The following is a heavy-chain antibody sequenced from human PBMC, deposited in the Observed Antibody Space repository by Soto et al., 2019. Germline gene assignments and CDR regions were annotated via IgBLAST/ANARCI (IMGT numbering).Heavy chain of an antibody. Sequence: PSETLSLTCAVYGGSFSGYYWSWIRQPPGKGLEWIGEINHSGSTNYNPSLKSRVTISVDTSKNQFSLKLSSVTAADTAVYYCATYTESSGGPGMAARRYQVYDYWGQGTLVTVSS. D-gene: IGHD6-6*01. V-gene: IGHV4-34*01. CDR2: INHSGST. CDR3: ATYTESSGGPGMAARRYQVYDY. CDR1: GGSFSGYY. J-gene: IGHJ4*02.